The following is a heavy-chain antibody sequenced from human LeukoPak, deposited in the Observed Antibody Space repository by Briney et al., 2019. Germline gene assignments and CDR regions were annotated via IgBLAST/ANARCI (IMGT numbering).Heavy chain of an antibody. V-gene: IGHV3-48*02. Sequence: PGGSLRLSCAASGFTFSSYSMNWVRQAPGKGLEWVSYIRSSGSPIYYADSVRGRFTISRDNAKNSLYLQMNSLRDEDTAVYYCVRDPDALDFWGQGTPVSVSS. CDR2: IRSSGSPI. CDR3: VRDPDALDF. CDR1: GFTFSSYS. J-gene: IGHJ4*02.